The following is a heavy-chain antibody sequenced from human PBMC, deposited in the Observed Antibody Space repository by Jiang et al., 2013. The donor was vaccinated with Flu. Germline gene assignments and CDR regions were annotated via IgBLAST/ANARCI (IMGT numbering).Heavy chain of an antibody. V-gene: IGHV6-1*01. D-gene: IGHD1-26*01. J-gene: IGHJ1*01. CDR3: AYSGYYAEYFPH. CDR1: GDSVSGNSAA. Sequence: QTLSLTCAISGDSVSGNSAAWNWIRQSPSRGLEWLGRTYYRSKWYNDYAVSVKSRITINPDTSKNHFSLQLNSVTPEDTAVYYCAYSGYYAEYFPHVGPRAPWSPSPQ. CDR2: TYYRSKWYN.